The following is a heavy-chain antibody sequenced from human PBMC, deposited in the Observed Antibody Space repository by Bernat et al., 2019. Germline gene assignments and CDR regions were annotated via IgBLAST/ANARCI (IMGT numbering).Heavy chain of an antibody. J-gene: IGHJ6*02. V-gene: IGHV3-21*01. CDR3: ARDRRDEMATIDLLVYYYYGMDV. D-gene: IGHD5-24*01. CDR1: GFTLSSYS. CDR2: ISSSSSYI. Sequence: EVQLVESGGGLVKPGGSLRLSCAASGFTLSSYSMNWVRQAPGKGLEWVSSISSSSSYIYYADSVKGRFTISRDNAKNSLYLQMNSLRAEDTAVYYCARDRRDEMATIDLLVYYYYGMDVWGQGTTVTVSS.